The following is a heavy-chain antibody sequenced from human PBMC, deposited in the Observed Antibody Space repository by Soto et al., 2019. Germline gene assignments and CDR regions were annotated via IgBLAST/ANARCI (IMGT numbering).Heavy chain of an antibody. Sequence: SETLSLTCTVSGDSISNSDYYWNWIRQSPGKGLEWIASIDYSGSTYYNPSLKSRVVISADTSKNLFSLKLRSVTAADTALYFCARDGPYYYVLAVWAQGTTVPGSS. V-gene: IGHV4-30-4*01. J-gene: IGHJ6*02. CDR1: GDSISNSDYY. CDR2: IDYSGST. CDR3: ARDGPYYYVLAV.